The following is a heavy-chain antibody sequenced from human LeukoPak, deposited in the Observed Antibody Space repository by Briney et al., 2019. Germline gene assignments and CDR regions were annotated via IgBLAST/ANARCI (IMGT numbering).Heavy chain of an antibody. CDR3: AKDRVVFNRNYAYYFDY. V-gene: IGHV3-30*18. CDR1: GFTFSTFG. D-gene: IGHD1-7*01. J-gene: IGHJ4*02. Sequence: GGSLRLSCAASGFTFSTFGMHWVRQAPGKGLEWAAAISFDGSDKHYADSVKGRFTISRDNSKKTLYLQMNSLGAEDTAVYYCAKDRVVFNRNYAYYFDYWGQGTLVTVSS. CDR2: ISFDGSDK.